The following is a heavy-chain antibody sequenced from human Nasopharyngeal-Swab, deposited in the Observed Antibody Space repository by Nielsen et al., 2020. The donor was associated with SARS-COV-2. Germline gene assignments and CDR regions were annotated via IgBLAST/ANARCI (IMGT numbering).Heavy chain of an antibody. J-gene: IGHJ6*02. V-gene: IGHV4-34*01. CDR1: GGSFSGFY. CDR2: IKHNERT. Sequence: SETLSLTCAVYGGSFSGFYWNWIPQPPGRGLEWIEEIKHNERTNYNPSLKSRITLSVDTSNKQVSLKMRSVTAADTAVYYCARAVRVGDAFVGLDVWGQGTTVTVSS. CDR3: ARAVRVGDAFVGLDV. D-gene: IGHD3-16*01.